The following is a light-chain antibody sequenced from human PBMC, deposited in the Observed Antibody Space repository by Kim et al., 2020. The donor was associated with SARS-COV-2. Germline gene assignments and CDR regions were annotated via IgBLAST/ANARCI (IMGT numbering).Light chain of an antibody. CDR2: GKN. CDR3: NSRDSSGNHVV. V-gene: IGLV3-19*01. J-gene: IGLJ2*01. Sequence: ALGQTVRITCQGDSLRGYYASWYQQTPRQAPVLVIYGKNNRPSGIPDRFSGSSSGNTASLTITGAQAEDEADYYCNSRDSSGNHVVFGGGTQLTVL. CDR1: SLRGYY.